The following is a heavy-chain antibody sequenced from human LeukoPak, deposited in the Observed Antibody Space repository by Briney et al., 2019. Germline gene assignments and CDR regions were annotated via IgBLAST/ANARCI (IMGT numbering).Heavy chain of an antibody. CDR3: ASNYYDSSGYLSGGAFDI. J-gene: IGHJ3*02. CDR1: GGSISSSNW. V-gene: IGHV4-4*02. Sequence: SETLSLTCTVSGGSISSSNWWSWVRQPPGKGLEWIGEIYHSGSTNYNPSLKSRVTISVDKSKNQFSLKPSSVTAADTAVYYCASNYYDSSGYLSGGAFDIWGQGTMVTVSS. CDR2: IYHSGST. D-gene: IGHD3-22*01.